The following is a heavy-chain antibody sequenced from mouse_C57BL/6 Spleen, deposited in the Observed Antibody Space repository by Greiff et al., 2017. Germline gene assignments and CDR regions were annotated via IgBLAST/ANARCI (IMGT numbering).Heavy chain of an antibody. CDR1: GFTFSSYA. Sequence: EVQGVESGGGLVKPGGSLKLSCAASGFTFSSYAMSWVRQTPEKRLEWVATISDGGSYTYYPDNVKGRFTISRDNAKNNLYLQMSHLKSEDTAMYYCANLGQFAYWGQGTLVTVSA. D-gene: IGHD4-1*01. CDR2: ISDGGSYT. CDR3: ANLGQFAY. J-gene: IGHJ3*01. V-gene: IGHV5-4*01.